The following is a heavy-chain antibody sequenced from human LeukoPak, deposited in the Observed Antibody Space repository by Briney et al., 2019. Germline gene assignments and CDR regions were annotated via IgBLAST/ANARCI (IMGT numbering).Heavy chain of an antibody. V-gene: IGHV3-23*01. Sequence: PGGSLRLSCAASGFTFSSYAMSWVRQAPGKGLEWVSVISGSGSSTYYADSVKGRFTISRDNSKNTLYLQMNSLRAEDTAVYYCAKKSVAVQTSGGVGYVDYWGQGTLVTVSS. CDR1: GFTFSSYA. D-gene: IGHD5/OR15-5a*01. J-gene: IGHJ4*02. CDR3: AKKSVAVQTSGGVGYVDY. CDR2: ISGSGSST.